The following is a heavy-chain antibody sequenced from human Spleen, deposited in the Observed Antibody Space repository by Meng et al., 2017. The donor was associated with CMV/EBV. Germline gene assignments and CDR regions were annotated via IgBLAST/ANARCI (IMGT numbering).Heavy chain of an antibody. D-gene: IGHD3-22*01. V-gene: IGHV1-69*05. CDR1: GGTFNNYP. Sequence: SVKVSCKASGGTFNNYPISWVRQAPGQELEWMGGIIPLFGTANYAQKFQGRVTITTDESTSTAYMELSSLRSEDTAVYYCARDPNKHYYDSSGYPNWFDPWGQGTLVTVSS. CDR3: ARDPNKHYYDSSGYPNWFDP. CDR2: IIPLFGTA. J-gene: IGHJ5*02.